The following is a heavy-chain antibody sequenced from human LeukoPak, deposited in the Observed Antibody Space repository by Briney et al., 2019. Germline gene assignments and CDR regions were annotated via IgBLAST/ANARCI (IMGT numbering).Heavy chain of an antibody. V-gene: IGHV3-7*03. CDR3: ARVQGVSGSYYDRNYFDY. CDR2: IKQDGREK. Sequence: GGSLRLSCAASGFTFSSYWMSWVRQAPGKGLEWVANIKQDGREKYYVDSVKGRFTISRDNAKNSLYLQMNNLRAEDTAVYYGARVQGVSGSYYDRNYFDYWGQGTRVTVSS. CDR1: GFTFSSYW. D-gene: IGHD3-10*01. J-gene: IGHJ4*02.